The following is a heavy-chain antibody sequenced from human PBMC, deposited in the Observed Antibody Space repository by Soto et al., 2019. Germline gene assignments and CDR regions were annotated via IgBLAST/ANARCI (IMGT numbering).Heavy chain of an antibody. CDR1: GYTFTSYY. V-gene: IGHV1-46*01. CDR2: INPSGGST. J-gene: IGHJ4*02. D-gene: IGHD5-12*01. CDR3: ARDRVNKVAPPADS. Sequence: ASVNFFFKASGYTFTSYYMHWVRQAPVQWLEWMGIINPSGGSTSYAKKFQGRVTMTRDTSTRTVYMELSSLRSEDTAVYYCARDRVNKVAPPADSGGRGTRVKVSS.